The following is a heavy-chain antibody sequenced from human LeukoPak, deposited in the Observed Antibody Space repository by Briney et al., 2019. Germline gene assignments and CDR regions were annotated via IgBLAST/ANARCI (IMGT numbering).Heavy chain of an antibody. Sequence: GESLKISCKGSGYRFTSYWIGWVRQMPGKGLEWMGIIYPGDSDTRYSPSFQGQVTISADKSITTAYLQWSSLKASDTAMYYCARRYCSGGSCYSDDAFDIWGQGTMVTVSS. CDR2: IYPGDSDT. D-gene: IGHD2-15*01. V-gene: IGHV5-51*01. CDR1: GYRFTSYW. J-gene: IGHJ3*02. CDR3: ARRYCSGGSCYSDDAFDI.